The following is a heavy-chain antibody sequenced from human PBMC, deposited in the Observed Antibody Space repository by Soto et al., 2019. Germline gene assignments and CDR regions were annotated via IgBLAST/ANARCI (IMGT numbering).Heavy chain of an antibody. CDR1: GFTFSSYS. Sequence: PGGSLRLSCAASGFTFSSYSMNWVRQAPGKGLEWVSSISSSSSYIYYADSVKGRFTISRDNAKNSLYLQMNSLRAEDTAVYYCARVFTYYYDSSGYYFDYWGQGTPVTVSS. CDR2: ISSSSSYI. J-gene: IGHJ4*02. V-gene: IGHV3-21*01. CDR3: ARVFTYYYDSSGYYFDY. D-gene: IGHD3-22*01.